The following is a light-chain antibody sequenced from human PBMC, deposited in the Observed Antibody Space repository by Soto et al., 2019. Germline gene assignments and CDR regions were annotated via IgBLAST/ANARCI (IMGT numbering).Light chain of an antibody. Sequence: EIVLTQSPGTLSLSPGERATLSCRASQSVSNNYLAWYQQKPGQAPRLLIHGASSRATGIPDRFSGSGSGTDFTLTISRLEPEDFAVYYCQQYGSSPSWTFCQGTKVDIK. J-gene: IGKJ1*01. CDR2: GAS. CDR1: QSVSNNY. V-gene: IGKV3-20*01. CDR3: QQYGSSPSWT.